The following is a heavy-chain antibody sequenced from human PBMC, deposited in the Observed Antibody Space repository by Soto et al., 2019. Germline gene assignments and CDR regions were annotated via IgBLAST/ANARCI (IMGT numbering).Heavy chain of an antibody. D-gene: IGHD3-22*01. CDR1: GGSFIGYY. V-gene: IGHV4-34*01. J-gene: IGHJ4*02. Sequence: SETLSLTCAVYGGSFIGYYWSWIRQPSGKGLEWIGEINHSGSTNYNPSLKSRVTISVDTSKNQFSLKLSSVTAADTAVYYCARGRDYYDSSGHFSFDYWGQGTLVTVSS. CDR3: ARGRDYYDSSGHFSFDY. CDR2: INHSGST.